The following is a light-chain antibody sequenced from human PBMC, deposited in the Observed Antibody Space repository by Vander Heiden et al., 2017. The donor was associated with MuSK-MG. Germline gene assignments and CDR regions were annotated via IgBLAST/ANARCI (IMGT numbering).Light chain of an antibody. Sequence: DIQMTQSPSSLSASVGDRVTITCQASQDISNYLNWYQQKPGKAPKLLIYDASNLETGVPSRFSGSGSGTDFTFTISRLQPEDIATYYCQQYDNLTTFGQGTRLEIK. CDR3: QQYDNLTT. J-gene: IGKJ5*01. CDR1: QDISNY. CDR2: DAS. V-gene: IGKV1-33*01.